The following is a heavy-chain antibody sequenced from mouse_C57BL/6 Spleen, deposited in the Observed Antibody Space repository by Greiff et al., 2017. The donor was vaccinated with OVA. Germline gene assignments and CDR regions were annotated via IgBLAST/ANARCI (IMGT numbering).Heavy chain of an antibody. V-gene: IGHV5-12*01. CDR1: GFTFSDYY. Sequence: EVNLVESGGGLVQPGGSLKLSCAASGFTFSDYYMYWVRQTPEKRLEWVAYISNGGGSTYYPDTVKGRFTISRDNAKNTLYLQMSRLKSEDTAMYYCAGTFDYWGQGTTLTVSS. CDR3: AGTFDY. J-gene: IGHJ2*01. CDR2: ISNGGGST. D-gene: IGHD2-14*01.